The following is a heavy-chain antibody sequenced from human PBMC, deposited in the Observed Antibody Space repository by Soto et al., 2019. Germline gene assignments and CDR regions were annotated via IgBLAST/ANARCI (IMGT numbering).Heavy chain of an antibody. D-gene: IGHD6-19*01. J-gene: IGHJ4*02. Sequence: SETLSLTCTVSGGYISSYYWSWIRQPPGKGLEWIGYIYYSGSTNYNPSLKSRVTISVDTSKNQFSLKLSSVTAADTAVYYCARAGGLGAVAVDYWGQGTLVTVPQ. CDR3: ARAGGLGAVAVDY. CDR1: GGYISSYY. V-gene: IGHV4-59*12. CDR2: IYYSGST.